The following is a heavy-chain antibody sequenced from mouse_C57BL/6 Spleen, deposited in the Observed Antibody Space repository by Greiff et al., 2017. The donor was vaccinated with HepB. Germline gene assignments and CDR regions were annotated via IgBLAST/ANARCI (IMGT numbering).Heavy chain of an antibody. V-gene: IGHV1-18*01. CDR3: ARKKIYYGSSYGWYFDV. CDR1: GYTFTDYN. J-gene: IGHJ1*03. Sequence: VQLQQSGPELVKPGASVKIPCKASGYTFTDYNMDWVKQSHGKSLEWIGDINPNNGGTIYNQKFKGKATLTVDKSSSTAYMEHRSLTSEDTAVYYCARKKIYYGSSYGWYFDVWGTGTTVTVSS. D-gene: IGHD1-1*01. CDR2: INPNNGGT.